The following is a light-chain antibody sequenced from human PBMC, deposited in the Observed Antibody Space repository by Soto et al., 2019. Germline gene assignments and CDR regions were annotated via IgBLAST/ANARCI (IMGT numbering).Light chain of an antibody. J-gene: IGKJ5*01. Sequence: EIVLTQSPATLSLSPGERATLPCRASQSVSRYLAWYHQKPGQAPRLLIYDASTRATGIPPRFSGSGSGTDFTLTNRRLEPEDFAVYYCQQRSNWPPITFGKGTRLEIK. CDR3: QQRSNWPPIT. CDR1: QSVSRY. CDR2: DAS. V-gene: IGKV3-11*01.